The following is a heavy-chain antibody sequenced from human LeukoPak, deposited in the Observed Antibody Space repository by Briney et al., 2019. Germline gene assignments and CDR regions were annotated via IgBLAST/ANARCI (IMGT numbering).Heavy chain of an antibody. J-gene: IGHJ4*02. Sequence: SETLSLTCTVSGGSISSGDYYWSWIRQPPGKGLEWIGYIYYSGSTYYNPSLKSRVTISVDTSKNQFSLKLSSVTAADTAVYYCARGALGDHYIFDYWGQGTLVTVSS. D-gene: IGHD3-22*01. V-gene: IGHV4-30-4*01. CDR1: GGSISSGDYY. CDR3: ARGALGDHYIFDY. CDR2: IYYSGST.